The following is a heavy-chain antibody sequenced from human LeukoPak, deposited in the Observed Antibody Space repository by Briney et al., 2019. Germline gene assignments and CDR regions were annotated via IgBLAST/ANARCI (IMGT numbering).Heavy chain of an antibody. J-gene: IGHJ6*02. CDR2: IISDGTST. CDR3: ARDLKFRGSGGMDV. Sequence: GGSLRLSCAASGFTFSTYWMHWVRQAPGKGLVWVSRIISDGTSTIYADSVKGRFTISRDNAKNTLYLQMNSLRAEDTAVYYCARDLKFRGSGGMDVWGQGTTVTVSS. V-gene: IGHV3-74*01. CDR1: GFTFSTYW. D-gene: IGHD3-10*01.